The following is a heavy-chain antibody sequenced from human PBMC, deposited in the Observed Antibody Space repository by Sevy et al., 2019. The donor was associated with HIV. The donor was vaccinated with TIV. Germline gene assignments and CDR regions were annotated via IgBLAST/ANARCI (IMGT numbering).Heavy chain of an antibody. V-gene: IGHV3-30*04. J-gene: IGHJ6*02. CDR2: ISYDGGVK. CDR1: GFTFSIYA. Sequence: GGSLRLSCAASGFTFSIYAMHWVRQAPDKGLEWVAVISYDGGVKYFADSVKGRVTISRDNSKNTLYLQINSLRPEDTAVYYCARDLPSAVINPFYYYGLDVWGQGTTVTVSS. CDR3: ARDLPSAVINPFYYYGLDV. D-gene: IGHD3-22*01.